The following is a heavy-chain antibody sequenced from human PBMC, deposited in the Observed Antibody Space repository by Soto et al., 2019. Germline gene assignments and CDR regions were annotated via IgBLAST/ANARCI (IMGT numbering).Heavy chain of an antibody. CDR1: GFTFSSYG. J-gene: IGHJ4*02. CDR3: AKLHSSSWYTFDY. Sequence: QVQLVESGGGVVQPGRSLRLSCAASGFTFSSYGMHWVRQAPGKGLEWVAVISYDGSNKYYADSVKGRFTISRDNPKNTLYLQMNSLRAEDTAVYYCAKLHSSSWYTFDYWGQGTLVTVSS. V-gene: IGHV3-30*18. CDR2: ISYDGSNK. D-gene: IGHD6-13*01.